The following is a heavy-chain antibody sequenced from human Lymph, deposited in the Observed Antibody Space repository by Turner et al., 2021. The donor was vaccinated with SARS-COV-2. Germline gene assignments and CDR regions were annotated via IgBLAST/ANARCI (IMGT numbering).Heavy chain of an antibody. D-gene: IGHD2-15*01. CDR3: ARVGPGGFDD. V-gene: IGHV1-46*01. J-gene: IGHJ4*02. Sequence: QVQLVQSGAAVPKPGASVQVSCKASGSTFTSYYMHWVRKAPGQGLEWMGRINPSGDSTSYAQKFKGRVTMTRDTSTSTGYMELSSLRSEDTAGYYCARVGPGGFDDWGQGTTVTVSS. CDR1: GSTFTSYY. CDR2: INPSGDST.